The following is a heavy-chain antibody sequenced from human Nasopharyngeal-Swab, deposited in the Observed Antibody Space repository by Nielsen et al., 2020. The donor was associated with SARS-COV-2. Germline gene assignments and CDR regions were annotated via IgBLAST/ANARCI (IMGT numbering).Heavy chain of an antibody. Sequence: SETLSLTCTVSGGSISSSSYYWGWIRPPPGKGLEWIGSIYYSGSTYYNPSLKSRVTISVDTSKNQFSLKLSSVTAADTAVYYCARLLTIFGVVSAAIDYWGQGTLVTVSS. CDR1: GGSISSSSYY. CDR2: IYYSGST. V-gene: IGHV4-39*01. D-gene: IGHD3-3*01. J-gene: IGHJ4*02. CDR3: ARLLTIFGVVSAAIDY.